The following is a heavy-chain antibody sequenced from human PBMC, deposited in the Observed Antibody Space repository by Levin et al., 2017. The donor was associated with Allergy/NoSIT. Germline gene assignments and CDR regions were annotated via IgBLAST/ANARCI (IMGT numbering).Heavy chain of an antibody. D-gene: IGHD3-10*01. CDR2: ISYDGSNK. CDR1: GFTFSSYG. V-gene: IGHV3-30*18. J-gene: IGHJ4*02. CDR3: AKDSYYGSESYIDY. Sequence: PGGSLRLSCAASGFTFSSYGMHWVRQAPGKGLEWVAVISYDGSNKYYADSVKGRFTISRDNSKNTLYLQMNSLRAEDTAVYYCAKDSYYGSESYIDYWGQGTLVTVSS.